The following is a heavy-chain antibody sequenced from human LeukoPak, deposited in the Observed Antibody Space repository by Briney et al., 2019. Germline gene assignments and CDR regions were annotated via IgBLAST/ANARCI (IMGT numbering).Heavy chain of an antibody. CDR1: GYAISSGYF. V-gene: IGHV4-38-2*02. Sequence: PSETLSLTCSVSGYAISSGYFWGWIRQPPGKGLEWIGTIYHSGSTYYNPSLKSRVTISVDTSKNQFSLKLSSVTAADTAVYYCARRGPITMVRGVISSNWFDPWGQGTLVTVSS. CDR2: IYHSGST. J-gene: IGHJ5*02. CDR3: ARRGPITMVRGVISSNWFDP. D-gene: IGHD3-10*01.